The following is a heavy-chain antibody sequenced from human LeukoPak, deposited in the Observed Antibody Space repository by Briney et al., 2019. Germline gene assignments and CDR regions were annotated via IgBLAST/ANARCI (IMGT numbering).Heavy chain of an antibody. CDR1: GFTFSDHY. Sequence: GGSLRLSCAASGFTFSDHYMDWVRQAPGKGLEWVAVISYDGSNKYYADSVKGRFTTSRDNSKNTLYLQMNSLRAEDTAVYYCASMTTVLNWGQGTLVTVSS. CDR3: ASMTTVLN. D-gene: IGHD4-17*01. CDR2: ISYDGSNK. J-gene: IGHJ4*02. V-gene: IGHV3-30-3*01.